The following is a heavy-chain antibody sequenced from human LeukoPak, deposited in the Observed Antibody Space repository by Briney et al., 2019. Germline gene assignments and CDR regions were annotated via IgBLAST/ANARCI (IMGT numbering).Heavy chain of an antibody. D-gene: IGHD1-7*01. J-gene: IGHJ4*02. Sequence: PGGSLRPSCAASGFTFSSYEMNWVRQAPGKGLEWVSYISSSGSTIYYADSVKGRFTISRDNAKNSLYLQMNSLRAEDTAVYYCASLLELTAKDYWGQGTLVTVSS. CDR3: ASLLELTAKDY. V-gene: IGHV3-48*03. CDR1: GFTFSSYE. CDR2: ISSSGSTI.